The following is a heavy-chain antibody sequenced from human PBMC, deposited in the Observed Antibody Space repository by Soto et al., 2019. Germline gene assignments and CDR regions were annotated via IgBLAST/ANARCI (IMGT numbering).Heavy chain of an antibody. D-gene: IGHD3-3*01. CDR3: ATVGEGSRNWFNP. Sequence: PGGSLRLSCTGSRFTFSTAWLSWVRQAPGQGLEWVGRIKTKLDGETTAYAAPVKGRFSISRDDSKSTVYLHMNSLTAEDTAVYYCATVGEGSRNWFNPWGQGTRVTVSS. CDR2: IKTKLDGETT. V-gene: IGHV3-15*01. J-gene: IGHJ5*02. CDR1: RFTFSTAW.